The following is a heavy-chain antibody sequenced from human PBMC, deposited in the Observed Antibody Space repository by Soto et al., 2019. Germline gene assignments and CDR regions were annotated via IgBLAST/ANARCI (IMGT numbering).Heavy chain of an antibody. CDR1: GYTFTSYG. J-gene: IGHJ3*02. Sequence: QVQLVQSGAEVKKPGASVKVSCKASGYTFTSYGVSWLRQAPGQGLEWMGWMNPYNGDTNYAQKLQGRVTLTTDPSTSRAYMDLRSLRSDDPAVYYCVRNSQWAFDIWGQGTMVTVSS. D-gene: IGHD1-7*01. V-gene: IGHV1-18*01. CDR3: VRNSQWAFDI. CDR2: MNPYNGDT.